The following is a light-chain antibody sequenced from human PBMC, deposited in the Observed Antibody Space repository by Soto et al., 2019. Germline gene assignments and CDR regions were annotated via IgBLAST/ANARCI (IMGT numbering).Light chain of an antibody. Sequence: QSALTQPASVSGSPGQSITISCTGTSSDVGGYNYVSWYQQHPGKAPKLMIYDVSNRPSGVSNRFSGSKSGNTVSLTISGLQAEDEADYYCSSCTSSSARLDVFGTGTKLTVL. CDR2: DVS. CDR1: SSDVGGYNY. V-gene: IGLV2-14*01. J-gene: IGLJ1*01. CDR3: SSCTSSSARLDV.